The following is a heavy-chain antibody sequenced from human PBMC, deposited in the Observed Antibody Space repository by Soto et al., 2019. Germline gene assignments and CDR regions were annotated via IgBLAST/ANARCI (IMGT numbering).Heavy chain of an antibody. Sequence: SXKVSCKASGGTXISYAIRLVRQAPGQGLEWMGGIIPIFGTANYAQKFQVRVPITAYESTSTAYMELRSLRSEDRAVYYWARAGEYCSSTSCLGDNWFDPWGQGTLVTVSS. V-gene: IGHV1-69*13. CDR2: IIPIFGTA. CDR3: ARAGEYCSSTSCLGDNWFDP. D-gene: IGHD2-2*01. J-gene: IGHJ5*02. CDR1: GGTXISYA.